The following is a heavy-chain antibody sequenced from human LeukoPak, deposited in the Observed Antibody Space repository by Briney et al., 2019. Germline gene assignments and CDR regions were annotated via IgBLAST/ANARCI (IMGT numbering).Heavy chain of an antibody. V-gene: IGHV3-7*01. Sequence: GGPLRLSCAASGFSLSSYWINWVRQAPGKGLEWVANINPAASVKYYVDSVKGRFTISRDNAKNSVYLQMNSLRVEDTAIYYCAPSPWGQGTLVTVSS. CDR2: INPAASVK. J-gene: IGHJ5*02. CDR1: GFSLSSYW. CDR3: APSP.